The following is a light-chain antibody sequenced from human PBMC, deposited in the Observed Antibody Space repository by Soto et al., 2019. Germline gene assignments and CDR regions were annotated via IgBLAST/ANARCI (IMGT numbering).Light chain of an antibody. Sequence: QSVLTQSASVSGSPGQSITIACTGTSSDVGSYNLVSWYQQHPGKAPKLMIYEGSKRPSGVSNRFSGSKSGNTASLTISGLQAADEADYYCCSYAGSSTSYVFGTGTKVTVL. J-gene: IGLJ1*01. V-gene: IGLV2-23*01. CDR3: CSYAGSSTSYV. CDR2: EGS. CDR1: SSDVGSYNL.